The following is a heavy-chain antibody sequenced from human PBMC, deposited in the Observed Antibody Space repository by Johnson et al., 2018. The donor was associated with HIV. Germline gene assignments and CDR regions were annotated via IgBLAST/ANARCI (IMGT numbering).Heavy chain of an antibody. V-gene: IGHV3-30*19. J-gene: IGHJ3*02. CDR3: AKARSLLDYGGFDAFDI. D-gene: IGHD4-23*01. Sequence: QVQLVESGGGVVQPGGSLRLSCAASGFTFISYGMHWVRQAPGKGLEWLTLMSYDGTNKYYADSVKGRFTISRDNSKNTLSLQMISLRAEDTAMYYCAKARSLLDYGGFDAFDIWGQGTLVIVSS. CDR2: MSYDGTNK. CDR1: GFTFISYG.